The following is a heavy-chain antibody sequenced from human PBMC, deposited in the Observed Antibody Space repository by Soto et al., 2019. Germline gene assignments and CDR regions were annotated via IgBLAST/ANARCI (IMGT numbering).Heavy chain of an antibody. V-gene: IGHV1-69*13. D-gene: IGHD3-22*01. CDR3: ARVLHYYDSRTPGETNRFDP. J-gene: IGHJ5*02. CDR2: IIPIFGTA. CDR1: GGTFSSYA. Sequence: SSVKVSCKASGGTFSSYAISWVRQAPRQGLEWKRGIIPIFGTANYAQKFQGRVTITVDEPTSTAYMELRRLSSEDTAVYYCARVLHYYDSRTPGETNRFDPWG.